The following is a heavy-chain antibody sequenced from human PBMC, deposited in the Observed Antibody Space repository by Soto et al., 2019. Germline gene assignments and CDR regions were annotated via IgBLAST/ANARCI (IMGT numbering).Heavy chain of an antibody. Sequence: QVQLVQSGPEVKKPGASVRVSCKASGYSLRNYAFAWVRQAPGQGLEWMGWLSDDNGDTKYAPKFQGRVALTTDTSRSTAYVDLRTLRSAATEVYYCAREARPSATRGWFDAWGQRTLVNVSS. J-gene: IGHJ5*02. V-gene: IGHV1-18*01. CDR2: LSDDNGDT. CDR1: GYSLRNYA. D-gene: IGHD2-15*01. CDR3: AREARPSATRGWFDA.